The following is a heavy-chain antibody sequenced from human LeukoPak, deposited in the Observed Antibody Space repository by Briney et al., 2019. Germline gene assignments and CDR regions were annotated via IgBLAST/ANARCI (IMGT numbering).Heavy chain of an antibody. CDR2: INNSGST. Sequence: SETLSLTCAVYGGSSSGYYRSWIRQPPGKGLEWIGEINNSGSTNYNPSLKSRVTISVDTSKNQFSLKLSSVTAADTAVYYCATVYSYCYFNYWGQGTLVTVSS. J-gene: IGHJ4*02. CDR3: ATVYSYCYFNY. CDR1: GGSSSGYY. D-gene: IGHD5-18*01. V-gene: IGHV4-34*01.